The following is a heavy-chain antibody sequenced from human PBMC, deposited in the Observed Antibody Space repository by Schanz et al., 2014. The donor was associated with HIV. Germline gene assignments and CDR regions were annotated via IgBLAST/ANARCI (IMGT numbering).Heavy chain of an antibody. CDR1: GFTLSGLW. CDR2: ISGNGGST. CDR3: ANEEVPNDY. J-gene: IGHJ4*02. Sequence: EVQLVESGGDLVQPGGSLRLSCVASGFTLSGLWMHWVRQVPGKGLVWVSGISGNGGSTYHADSVKGRFTISRDNSKNTLYLQMNSLRVEDTAVYYCANEEVPNDYWGQGTLVTVSS. V-gene: IGHV3-23*04.